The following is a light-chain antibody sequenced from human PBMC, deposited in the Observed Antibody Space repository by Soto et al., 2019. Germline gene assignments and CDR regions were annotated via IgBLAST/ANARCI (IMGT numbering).Light chain of an antibody. CDR1: QSVSSY. CDR3: QQRTNWPRSFT. V-gene: IGKV3-11*01. CDR2: DTS. J-gene: IGKJ3*01. Sequence: EIVLTQSPATLSLSPGERATLSCRASQSVSSYLAWYQQKPGQAPRHLIYDTSKRATGIPARFSGSGSGTDFTLTISSLEPEAFAVYYCQQRTNWPRSFTFGPGTKVDIK.